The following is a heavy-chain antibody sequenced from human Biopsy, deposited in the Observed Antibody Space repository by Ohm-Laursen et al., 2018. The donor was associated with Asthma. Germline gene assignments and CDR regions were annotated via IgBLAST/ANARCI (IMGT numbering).Heavy chain of an antibody. CDR1: GGTFNTYV. V-gene: IGHV1-69*01. CDR3: ARKGGSCISRTCYSLDF. D-gene: IGHD2-2*01. CDR2: IYSVFGTT. J-gene: IGHJ4*02. Sequence: SSVNPSRKPLGGTFNTYVIGWGRQAPGEGLEWMGGIYSVFGTTTYPQKFQDRVTITADDSTSTVYMELCSLRSEDTAVYYCARKGGSCISRTCYSLDFWGQGTLVTVSS.